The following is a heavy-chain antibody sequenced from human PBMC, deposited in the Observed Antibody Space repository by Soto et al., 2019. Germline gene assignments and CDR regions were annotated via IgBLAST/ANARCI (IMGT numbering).Heavy chain of an antibody. CDR3: AGIPAAISYYYYYGMDV. J-gene: IGHJ6*02. CDR1: GFTFSSYSMN. CDR2: IYYSGST. Sequence: GSLRLSCAASGFTFSSYSMNWVRQAPGKGLEWIGSIYYSGSTYYNPSLKSRVTISVDTSKNQFSLKLSSVTAADTAVYYCAGIPAAISYYYYYGMDVWGQGTTVTVSS. D-gene: IGHD2-2*02. V-gene: IGHV4-59*05.